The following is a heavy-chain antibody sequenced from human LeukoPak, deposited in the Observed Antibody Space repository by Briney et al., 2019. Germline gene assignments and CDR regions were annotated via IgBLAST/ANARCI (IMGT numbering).Heavy chain of an antibody. CDR2: ISYDGSNK. D-gene: IGHD3-22*01. V-gene: IGHV3-30*18. Sequence: PGRSLRLSCAASGFTFSSYGMHWVRQAPGKGLEWVAVISYDGSNKYYADSVTGRFTIFRDNSDNMLYLQMNSLRAEDTALYYCAKGIHNSGYYPYDYWGQGTLVTVSS. J-gene: IGHJ4*02. CDR1: GFTFSSYG. CDR3: AKGIHNSGYYPYDY.